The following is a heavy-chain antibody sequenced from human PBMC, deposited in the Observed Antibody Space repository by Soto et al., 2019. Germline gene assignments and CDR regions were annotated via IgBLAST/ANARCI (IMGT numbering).Heavy chain of an antibody. CDR1: GFTFSSYW. CDR2: INSDGSST. J-gene: IGHJ6*02. CDR3: ARGQAYCGGDCYTYYYYGMDV. V-gene: IGHV3-74*01. Sequence: GGSLRLSCAASGFTFSSYWMHWVRQAPGKGLVWVSRINSDGSSTSYADSVKGRFTISRDNAKNTLYLQMNSLRAEDTAVYYCARGQAYCGGDCYTYYYYGMDVWGQGTTVTVSS. D-gene: IGHD2-21*02.